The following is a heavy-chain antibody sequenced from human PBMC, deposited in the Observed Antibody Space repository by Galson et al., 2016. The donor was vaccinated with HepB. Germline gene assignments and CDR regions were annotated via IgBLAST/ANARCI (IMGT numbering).Heavy chain of an antibody. Sequence: SVKVSCKASGGSFSNYVISWVRQAPGQGFEWMGGIIPVFGTADYARKFQDRVTITADTSTDTAFLELGSLRSEDTAVYFCATQPPLIVVRGTPSDYWGQGTLVTVSS. D-gene: IGHD2-2*01. CDR3: ATQPPLIVVRGTPSDY. V-gene: IGHV1-69*06. CDR1: GGSFSNYV. J-gene: IGHJ4*02. CDR2: IIPVFGTA.